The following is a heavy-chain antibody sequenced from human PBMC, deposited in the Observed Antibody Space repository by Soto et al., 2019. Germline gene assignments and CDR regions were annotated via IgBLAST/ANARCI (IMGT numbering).Heavy chain of an antibody. D-gene: IGHD6-19*01. CDR1: GFTFSNAW. J-gene: IGHJ4*02. Sequence: GGSLRLSCAASGFTFSNAWMSWVRQAPGKGLEWVGRIKSKTDGGTTDYAAPVKGRFTISRDDSKNTLYLQMNSLKTEDTAVYYRTAGVPYSSGWYYFDYWGQGTLVTVSS. CDR2: IKSKTDGGTT. V-gene: IGHV3-15*01. CDR3: TAGVPYSSGWYYFDY.